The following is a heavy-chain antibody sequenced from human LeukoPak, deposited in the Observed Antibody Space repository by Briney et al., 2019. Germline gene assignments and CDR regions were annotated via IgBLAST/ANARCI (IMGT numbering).Heavy chain of an antibody. V-gene: IGHV3-66*01. CDR2: IYSGGST. J-gene: IGHJ6*02. CDR3: ASYGDYYYYYGIDV. CDR1: GFTVSSNY. Sequence: PGGSLRLSCAASGFTVSSNYMSWVRQAPGKGLEWVSVIYSGGSTYYADSVKGRFTISRDNSKNTLYLQMNSLRAEDTAVYYCASYGDYYYYYGIDVWGQGTTVTVSS. D-gene: IGHD4-17*01.